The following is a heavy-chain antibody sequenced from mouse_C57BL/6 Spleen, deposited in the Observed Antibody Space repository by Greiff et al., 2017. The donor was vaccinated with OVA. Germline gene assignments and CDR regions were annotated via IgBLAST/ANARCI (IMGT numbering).Heavy chain of an antibody. J-gene: IGHJ2*01. Sequence: QVQLQQSGPELVKPGASVKLSCKASGYSFTSYWMHWVKQRPGQGLEWIGMIHPNSGSTNYNEKFKSKATLTVDKSSSTAYMQLSRLTSEDAAVYYCARQIYDGYYFDYWGQGTTLTVSA. CDR3: ARQIYDGYYFDY. V-gene: IGHV1-64*01. CDR2: IHPNSGST. CDR1: GYSFTSYW. D-gene: IGHD2-3*01.